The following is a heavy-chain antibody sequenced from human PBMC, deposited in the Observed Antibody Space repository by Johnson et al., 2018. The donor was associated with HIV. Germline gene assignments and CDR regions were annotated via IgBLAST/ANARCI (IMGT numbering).Heavy chain of an antibody. CDR2: ISYDGSNK. Sequence: QLVESGGGVVQPGRSLRLSCAASGFTFSTYAMHWVRQAPGKGLEWVAVISYDGSNKYYGDSVKGRFTISRDNSKNTLYLQMNSLGAEDTAVYYCARDDGGGGDAFDIWGQGTMVTVSS. CDR1: GFTFSTYA. J-gene: IGHJ3*02. CDR3: ARDDGGGGDAFDI. D-gene: IGHD2-15*01. V-gene: IGHV3-30-3*01.